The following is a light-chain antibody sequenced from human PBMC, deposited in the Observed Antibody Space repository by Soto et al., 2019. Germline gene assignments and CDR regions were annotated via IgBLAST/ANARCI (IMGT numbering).Light chain of an antibody. J-gene: IGKJ2*01. V-gene: IGKV1-39*01. Sequence: DIQMTQSPYSLSASLGDSVTITCRASQNIRTCLNWYQQKPGRAPKLLIHSASALPSGVPSRFSGSGSGTEFTLTMSGLQPEDFASYYCQQGHSTPYTFGQGTKVEIK. CDR1: QNIRTC. CDR3: QQGHSTPYT. CDR2: SAS.